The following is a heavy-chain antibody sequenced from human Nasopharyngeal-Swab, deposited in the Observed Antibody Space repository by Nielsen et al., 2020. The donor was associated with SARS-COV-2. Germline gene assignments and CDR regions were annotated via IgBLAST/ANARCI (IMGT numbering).Heavy chain of an antibody. CDR1: GYSISSGYY. J-gene: IGHJ4*02. V-gene: IGHV4-38-2*02. CDR2: IYHSGST. D-gene: IGHD5-18*01. Sequence: SETLSLTCTVSGYSISSGYYWGWIRQPPGQGLEWIGTIYHSGSTYYNPSLKSRVSMSVDTSKNQVSLKLTSVTAADTAVYYCARVTRALTAIRHWGQGTLVTVSS. CDR3: ARVTRALTAIRH.